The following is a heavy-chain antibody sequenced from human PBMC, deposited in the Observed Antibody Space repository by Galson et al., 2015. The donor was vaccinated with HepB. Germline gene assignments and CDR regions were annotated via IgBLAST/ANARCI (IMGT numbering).Heavy chain of an antibody. D-gene: IGHD7-27*01. CDR1: GGPINSGRYY. J-gene: IGHJ2*01. CDR3: VREATGDRVRYFDV. CDR2: IYYSGSI. V-gene: IGHV4-31*03. Sequence: TLSLTCTVSGGPINSGRYYWSWIRQHPEKGLEWIGYIYYSGSIYPNPSLRSRISMSIDTSKNKFSLKLDSVTAADTAVYYCVREATGDRVRYFDVWGRGTLVTVSS.